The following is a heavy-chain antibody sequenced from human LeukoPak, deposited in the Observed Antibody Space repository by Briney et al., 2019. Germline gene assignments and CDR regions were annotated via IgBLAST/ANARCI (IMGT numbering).Heavy chain of an antibody. Sequence: GGSLRLSCVASGFPFADSAMHWVRQSRKGLEWISEISRDNGSFTYADSVRGRFTISRDNAKNSLYLQMDSLRAEDTAVYYCANENYYGSGSYPDYWGQGTLVTVSS. CDR1: GFPFADSA. CDR2: ISRDNGSF. V-gene: IGHV3-9*01. CDR3: ANENYYGSGSYPDY. D-gene: IGHD3-10*01. J-gene: IGHJ4*02.